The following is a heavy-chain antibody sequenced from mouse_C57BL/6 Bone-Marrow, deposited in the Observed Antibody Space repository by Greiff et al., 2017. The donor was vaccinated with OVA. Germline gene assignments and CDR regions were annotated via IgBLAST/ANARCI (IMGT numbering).Heavy chain of an antibody. V-gene: IGHV6-6*01. J-gene: IGHJ3*01. CDR2: IRNKANNHAT. CDR3: TWCDGGAGFAY. CDR1: GFTFSDAW. Sequence: EVQLVESGGGLVQPGGSMKLSCAASGFTFSDAWMDWVRQSPEKGLEWVAEIRNKANNHATYYDESVKGRFTISSDDSKSSVYRQMNSLRAEDTGIYYCTWCDGGAGFAYWGQGALVTVSA.